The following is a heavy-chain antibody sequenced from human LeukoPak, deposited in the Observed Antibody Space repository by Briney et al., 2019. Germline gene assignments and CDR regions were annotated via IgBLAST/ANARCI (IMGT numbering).Heavy chain of an antibody. V-gene: IGHV5-51*01. CDR3: ARHGVGSSWFGFDY. CDR2: INPGDSDP. CDR1: GYTFNTYW. Sequence: GESLKISCQASGYTFNTYWIGWVRQMPGKGLEWMGIINPGDSDPRYSPSFQGRATISADRSISTAYLQWSSLKASDTAMYYCARHGVGSSWFGFDYWGQGTLVTVTS. J-gene: IGHJ4*02. D-gene: IGHD6-6*01.